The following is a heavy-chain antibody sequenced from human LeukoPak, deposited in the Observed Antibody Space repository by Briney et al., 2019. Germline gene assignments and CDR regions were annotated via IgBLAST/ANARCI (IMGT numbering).Heavy chain of an antibody. CDR1: GYTFTGYY. CDR2: INPNSGGT. D-gene: IGHD2-15*01. J-gene: IGHJ4*02. CDR3: ARVHYCSGGSCLNY. Sequence: ASVKVSCKASGYTFTGYYMHWVRQAPGQGLEWMGWINPNSGGTNYAQKFQGRVTMTRDTSISTPYMELSRLRSDDTAVYYCARVHYCSGGSCLNYWGQGTLVTVSS. V-gene: IGHV1-2*02.